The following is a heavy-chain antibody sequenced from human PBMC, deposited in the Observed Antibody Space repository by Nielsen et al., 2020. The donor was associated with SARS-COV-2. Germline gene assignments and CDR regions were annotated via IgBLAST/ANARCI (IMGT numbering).Heavy chain of an antibody. J-gene: IGHJ6*02. Sequence: GESLKISCAASGFTFSSYWMSWVRQAPGKGLEWVANIKQDGSEKYYVDSVKGRFTISRDNAKNSLYLQMNSLRAEDTAVYYCAREGSGYFDWLSPDYYYGMDVWGQGTTVTVSS. CDR1: GFTFSSYW. CDR3: AREGSGYFDWLSPDYYYGMDV. V-gene: IGHV3-7*01. CDR2: IKQDGSEK. D-gene: IGHD3-9*01.